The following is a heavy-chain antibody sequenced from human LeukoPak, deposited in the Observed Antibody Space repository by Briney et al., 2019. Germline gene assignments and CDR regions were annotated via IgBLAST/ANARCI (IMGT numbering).Heavy chain of an antibody. V-gene: IGHV4-4*07. D-gene: IGHD5-24*01. CDR3: ARGWLPNPLTGKKFDP. Sequence: QASETLSLTCTVSGGSISSNYWSWIRQPAGKGLEWIGRIYTSGSTNYNPSLKSRVTISVDTSKNQFSLKLSSVTAADTAVYYCARGWLPNPLTGKKFDPWGQGTLVTVSS. CDR1: GGSISSNY. CDR2: IYTSGST. J-gene: IGHJ5*02.